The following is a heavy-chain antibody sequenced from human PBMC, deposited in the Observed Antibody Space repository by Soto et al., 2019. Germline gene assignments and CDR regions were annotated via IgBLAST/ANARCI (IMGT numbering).Heavy chain of an antibody. CDR3: ARDLGSGYDPGDY. D-gene: IGHD5-12*01. Sequence: QVQLVQSGAEVKKPGSSVKVSCKTSGDIFSGYSISWVRQAPGQGLEWMGGIIPIFGTTNYAQMFHGRVTITADKSTSTVYMELYSLKSEGTGVYYCARDLGSGYDPGDYWGQGTLVTVSS. CDR1: GDIFSGYS. J-gene: IGHJ4*02. CDR2: IIPIFGTT. V-gene: IGHV1-69*14.